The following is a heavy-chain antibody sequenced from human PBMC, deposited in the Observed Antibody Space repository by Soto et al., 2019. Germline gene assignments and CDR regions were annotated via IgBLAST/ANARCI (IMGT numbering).Heavy chain of an antibody. CDR1: GFTFSSYG. Sequence: GGSLRLSCAASGFTFSSYGMHWVRQAPGKGLEWVAVISYDGSNKYYADSVKGRFTISRDNSKNTLYLQMNSLRAEDTAVYYCLGTGEGYSYGYGRVFDYWGQGTLVTVSS. CDR2: ISYDGSNK. CDR3: LGTGEGYSYGYGRVFDY. V-gene: IGHV3-30*03. D-gene: IGHD5-18*01. J-gene: IGHJ4*02.